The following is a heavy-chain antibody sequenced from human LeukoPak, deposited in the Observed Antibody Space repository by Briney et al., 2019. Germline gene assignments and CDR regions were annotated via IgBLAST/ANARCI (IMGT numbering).Heavy chain of an antibody. CDR2: IRQDASEK. Sequence: GGSLRLSCAASGFTFSSSWMSWVRQAPGKGLEWVANIRQDASEKSYVDSVKGRFTISRDNSKNTLYLQMNSLRAEDTAVYYCAKVGSYFNWFDPWGQGTLVTVSS. CDR3: AKVGSYFNWFDP. D-gene: IGHD1-26*01. CDR1: GFTFSSSW. V-gene: IGHV3-7*03. J-gene: IGHJ5*02.